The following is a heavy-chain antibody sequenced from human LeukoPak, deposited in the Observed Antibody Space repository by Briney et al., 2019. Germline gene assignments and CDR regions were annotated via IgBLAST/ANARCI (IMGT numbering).Heavy chain of an antibody. V-gene: IGHV3-23*01. J-gene: IGHJ4*02. CDR3: AKQGGGYCSGGSCYHYFYY. CDR1: GFTVSSNY. CDR2: ISDSGGST. Sequence: GGSLRLSCAASGFTVSSNYMSWVRQAPGKGLEWVSAISDSGGSTYYADSVKGRFTISRDNSKNTLFLQMNSLRAEDTAVYYCAKQGGGYCSGGSCYHYFYYWGQGTLVTVSS. D-gene: IGHD2-15*01.